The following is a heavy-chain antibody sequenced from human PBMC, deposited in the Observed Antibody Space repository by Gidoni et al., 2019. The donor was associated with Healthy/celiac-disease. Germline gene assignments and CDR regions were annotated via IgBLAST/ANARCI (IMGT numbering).Heavy chain of an antibody. Sequence: QLQLQESGPGLVKPSETLSPPCTVSGGSLSSSSYYWGWIRQPPGTGLEWIGSIYYSGSTYYNPSLKSRVTISVDTSKNQFSLKLSSVTAADTAVYYCARGGITIFGVVPFDYWGQGTLVTVSS. V-gene: IGHV4-39*07. CDR3: ARGGITIFGVVPFDY. CDR1: GGSLSSSSYY. CDR2: IYYSGST. D-gene: IGHD3-3*01. J-gene: IGHJ4*02.